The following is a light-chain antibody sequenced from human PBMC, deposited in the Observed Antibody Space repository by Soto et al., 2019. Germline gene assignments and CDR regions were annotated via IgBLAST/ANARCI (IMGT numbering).Light chain of an antibody. J-gene: IGLJ2*01. CDR2: DVT. V-gene: IGLV2-11*01. Sequence: QSALTQPRSVSGSPGQSVTISCTGTSSDVGGYIYVSWYQHQPGKAPKLIIYDVTKRPSGVPHRFSGSKSDNTASLTISGLQAEDEADYYCCSYSGAYTVLFGGGTKLTV. CDR1: SSDVGGYIY. CDR3: CSYSGAYTVL.